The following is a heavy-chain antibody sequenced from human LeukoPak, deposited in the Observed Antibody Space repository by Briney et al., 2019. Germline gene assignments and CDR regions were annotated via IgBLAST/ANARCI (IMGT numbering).Heavy chain of an antibody. Sequence: GGSLRLSCVASGFIFSNHGMHWVRQAPGKGLEWVSVIASDGGAKFYADSVKGRFTLSRDNPKNMFFLQMNLLTVEDTAIYYCAREATWGQWYFDHWGQGTPVTVSS. V-gene: IGHV3-30*03. CDR2: IASDGGAK. J-gene: IGHJ4*02. D-gene: IGHD6-19*01. CDR1: GFIFSNHG. CDR3: AREATWGQWYFDH.